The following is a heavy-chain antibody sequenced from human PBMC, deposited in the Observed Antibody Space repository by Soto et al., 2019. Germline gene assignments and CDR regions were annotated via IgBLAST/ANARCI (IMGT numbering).Heavy chain of an antibody. J-gene: IGHJ6*02. CDR2: IIPILGIA. CDR3: ARAAGTSSHYYYYYGMDV. V-gene: IGHV1-69*02. Sequence: QVQLVQSGAEVKKPGSSVKVSCKASGGTFSSYTISWVRQAPGQGLEWMGRIIPILGIANYAQKFQGRVTITADKSTSTAYMELSSLSSEDTAGYYGARAAGTSSHYYYYYGMDVWGQGTTVTVSS. CDR1: GGTFSSYT. D-gene: IGHD1-1*01.